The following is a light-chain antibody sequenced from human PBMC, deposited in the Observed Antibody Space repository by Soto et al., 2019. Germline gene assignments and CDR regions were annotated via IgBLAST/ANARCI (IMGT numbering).Light chain of an antibody. V-gene: IGLV2-14*01. J-gene: IGLJ2*01. CDR2: EGT. CDR3: SSYTSSSTVV. Sequence: QSVLTQPASVSGSPGQSITISCTGTSSDVGGYNYVSWYQQYPGKAPKLMIYEGTKRPSGVSNRFSGSKSGNTASLTISGLQAEDEADYYCSSYTSSSTVVFGGGTQLTVL. CDR1: SSDVGGYNY.